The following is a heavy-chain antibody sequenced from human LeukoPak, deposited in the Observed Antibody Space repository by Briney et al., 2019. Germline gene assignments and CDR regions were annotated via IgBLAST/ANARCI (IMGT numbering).Heavy chain of an antibody. V-gene: IGHV1-69*06. Sequence: SVRVSCKASGGTFSSYAISWVRQAPGQGLEWMGGIIPIFGTANYAQKFQGRVTITADKSTSTAYMELSSLRSEDTAVYYCARNSLVRGVPPDYWGQGTLVTVSS. D-gene: IGHD3-10*01. CDR3: ARNSLVRGVPPDY. CDR1: GGTFSSYA. CDR2: IIPIFGTA. J-gene: IGHJ4*02.